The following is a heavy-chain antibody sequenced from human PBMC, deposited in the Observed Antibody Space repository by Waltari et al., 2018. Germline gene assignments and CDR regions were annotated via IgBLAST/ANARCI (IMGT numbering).Heavy chain of an antibody. Sequence: EVQLVESGGGVVQPGGSLRLSCAASGFTVSTKYMSWVRQAPGKGLEWVSIMFSAGNTYYTDSVQGRFTISRDSPNNTLYLQMSRLRPEDTAMYYCAKRADSGRYFDLWGQGILVTVSS. J-gene: IGHJ4*02. CDR2: MFSAGNT. CDR1: GFTVSTKY. CDR3: AKRADSGRYFDL. D-gene: IGHD3-22*01. V-gene: IGHV3-66*02.